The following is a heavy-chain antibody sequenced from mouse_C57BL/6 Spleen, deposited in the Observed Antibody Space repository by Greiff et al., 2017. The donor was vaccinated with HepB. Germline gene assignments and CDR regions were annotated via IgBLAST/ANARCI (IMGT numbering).Heavy chain of an antibody. CDR1: GYTFTSYW. Sequence: QVQLQQPGAELVRPGSSVKLSCKASGYTFTSYWMHWVKQRPIQGLEWIGNIDPSDSETHYNQKFKDKATLTVDKSSSTAYMQLSSLTSEDSAVDYCARRTGAMDYWGQGTSVTVSS. D-gene: IGHD4-1*01. V-gene: IGHV1-52*01. CDR3: ARRTGAMDY. J-gene: IGHJ4*01. CDR2: IDPSDSET.